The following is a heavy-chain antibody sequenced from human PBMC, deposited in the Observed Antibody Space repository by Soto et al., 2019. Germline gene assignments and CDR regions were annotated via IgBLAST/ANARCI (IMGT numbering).Heavy chain of an antibody. J-gene: IGHJ6*02. V-gene: IGHV3-21*04. CDR1: SFTFSRYT. D-gene: IGHD6-13*01. CDR2: ISHTGNYI. CDR3: ARELEELVVQPYYGLDV. Sequence: GGSLRLSCSASSFTFSRYTMTWVRQAPGKGLEWVSSISHTGNYIYYADSVKGRFTVSRDNSKNSLYLEMSSLRPEDTAAYYCARELEELVVQPYYGLDVWGLGTAVTVSS.